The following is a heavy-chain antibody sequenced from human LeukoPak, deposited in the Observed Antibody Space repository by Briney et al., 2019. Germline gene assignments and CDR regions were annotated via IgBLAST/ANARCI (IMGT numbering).Heavy chain of an antibody. J-gene: IGHJ5*02. CDR3: ARTRIDEYHKGVNWFDP. Sequence: GGSLRLSCAASGFTFSSYSMNWVRQAPGKGLEWVSSISSSSSYIYYADSVKGRFTISRDNAKNSLYLQMNSQRAEDTAVYYCARTRIDEYHKGVNWFDPWGQGTLVTVSS. CDR1: GFTFSSYS. D-gene: IGHD2/OR15-2a*01. V-gene: IGHV3-21*01. CDR2: ISSSSSYI.